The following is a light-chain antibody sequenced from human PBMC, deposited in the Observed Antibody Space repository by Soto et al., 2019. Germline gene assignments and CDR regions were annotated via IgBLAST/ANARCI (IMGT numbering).Light chain of an antibody. CDR3: QSYDISLSGSV. CDR1: SSNIGAGYD. V-gene: IGLV1-40*01. Sequence: QSVLTQPPSMSGAPGQRVTISCTGSSSNIGAGYDVHWYQQLPGTAPKLLIYGNSNRPSGVPDRFSGSKSGTSASLAITGLQAEDEADYYCQSYDISLSGSVFGTGTKVTVL. CDR2: GNS. J-gene: IGLJ1*01.